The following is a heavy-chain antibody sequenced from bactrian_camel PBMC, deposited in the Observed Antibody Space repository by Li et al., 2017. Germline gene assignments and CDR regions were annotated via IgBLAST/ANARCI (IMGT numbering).Heavy chain of an antibody. CDR2: IYRDSSNT. CDR3: TKDRSHGTRNWVQST. V-gene: IGHV3S6*01. J-gene: IGHJ4*01. D-gene: IGHD7*01. Sequence: HVQLVESGGGLVRPGGSLRLSCAASEFTFSSSYMSWVRQAPGKGLEWVSGIYRDSSNTGYAESVKGRFTISRDNAKNTLYLQMNSLKPEDTAMYYCTKDRSHGTRNWVQSTRGQGTQVTV. CDR1: EFTFSSSY.